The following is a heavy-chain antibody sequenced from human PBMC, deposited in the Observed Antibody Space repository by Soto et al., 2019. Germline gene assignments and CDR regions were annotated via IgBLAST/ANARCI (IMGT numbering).Heavy chain of an antibody. J-gene: IGHJ4*02. D-gene: IGHD3-9*01. Sequence: GGSLRLSCASSGLTFSSYAMSWVRQAPGKGLEWVSAISGSGGSTYYADSVKGRFTISRDNSKNTLYLQMNSLRAEDTAVYYCASNYDILTGYPDPYYFDYWGQGTLVTVSS. CDR3: ASNYDILTGYPDPYYFDY. V-gene: IGHV3-23*01. CDR1: GLTFSSYA. CDR2: ISGSGGST.